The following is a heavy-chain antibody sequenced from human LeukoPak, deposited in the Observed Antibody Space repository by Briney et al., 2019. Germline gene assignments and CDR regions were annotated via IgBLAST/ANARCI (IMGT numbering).Heavy chain of an antibody. J-gene: IGHJ4*02. V-gene: IGHV4-39*01. Sequence: PSETLSLTCTVSGCSISSSSYYWVWIRQPPGKGLEWIGSIYYSGSTYYNPSLKSRVTISVDTSKNQFSLKLSSVTAADTAVYYCARLDMVRGVIFDYWGQGTLVTVYS. CDR1: GCSISSSSYY. CDR3: ARLDMVRGVIFDY. D-gene: IGHD3-10*01. CDR2: IYYSGST.